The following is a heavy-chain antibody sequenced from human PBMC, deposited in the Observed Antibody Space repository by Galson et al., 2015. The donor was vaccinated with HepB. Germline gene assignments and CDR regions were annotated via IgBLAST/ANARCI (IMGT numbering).Heavy chain of an antibody. CDR1: GFTFSSYA. D-gene: IGHD3-22*01. J-gene: IGHJ3*02. CDR3: AKGRYYYDSSGYYSDAFDI. V-gene: IGHV3-23*01. Sequence: SLRLSCAASGFTFSSYAMSWVRQAPGKGLEWASAISGSGGSTYYADSVKGRFTISRDNSKNTLYLQMNSLRAEDTAVYYCAKGRYYYDSSGYYSDAFDIWGQGTMVTVSS. CDR2: ISGSGGST.